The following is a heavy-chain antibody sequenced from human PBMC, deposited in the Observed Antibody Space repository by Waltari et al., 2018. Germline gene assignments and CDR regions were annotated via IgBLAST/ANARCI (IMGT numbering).Heavy chain of an antibody. Sequence: QIQLQESGPGVVKPSETLSLTCGVSGFSMISVDYLGWIRQAPGTGLEWIGSTHHSGSTYYNPSLKSRVTISRDTSKNQFSLKLTSGTAADTALYYCARLFSSSHFDYWGQGTLVTVSS. D-gene: IGHD6-6*01. CDR1: GFSMISVDY. V-gene: IGHV4-38-2*01. CDR2: THHSGST. CDR3: ARLFSSSHFDY. J-gene: IGHJ4*02.